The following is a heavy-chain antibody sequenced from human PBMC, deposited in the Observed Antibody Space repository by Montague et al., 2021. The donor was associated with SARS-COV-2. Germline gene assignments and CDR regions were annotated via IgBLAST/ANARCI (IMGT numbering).Heavy chain of an antibody. Sequence: SETLSLTCAVYGGSFSGYYWSWIRQPPGKGLEWIGEINHSGSTNYNSSLKSRVTISVDTSKNQFSLKLSSVTAADTAVYYCARGSRQWLVRPPHYYYFDYWGQGTLVTVSS. J-gene: IGHJ4*02. V-gene: IGHV4-34*01. D-gene: IGHD6-19*01. CDR2: INHSGST. CDR1: GGSFSGYY. CDR3: ARGSRQWLVRPPHYYYFDY.